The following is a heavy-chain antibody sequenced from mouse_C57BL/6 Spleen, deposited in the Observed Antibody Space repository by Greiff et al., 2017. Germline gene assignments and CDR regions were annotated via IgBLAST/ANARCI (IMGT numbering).Heavy chain of an antibody. V-gene: IGHV1-64*01. CDR2: FHPNSGST. CDR1: GYTFTSYW. CDR3: ARGVLLRDFDC. Sequence: VQLQQPEAELVKPGASVKLSCKASGYTFTSYWMHWVKQRPGQGLEWIGMFHPNSGSTNYNEKFKSKATLTVDKSSSTAYMQLSRLTSEDSAVYYCARGVLLRDFDCWSQGTTLTVSS. J-gene: IGHJ2*01. D-gene: IGHD1-1*01.